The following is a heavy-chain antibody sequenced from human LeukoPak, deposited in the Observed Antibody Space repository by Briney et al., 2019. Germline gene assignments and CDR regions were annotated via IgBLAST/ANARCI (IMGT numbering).Heavy chain of an antibody. V-gene: IGHV1-2*02. CDR1: EYTFTGYY. CDR2: INPGSGGT. Sequence: GASVKVSFKASEYTFTGYYLHWVRQAPGQGLEWMGCINPGSGGTNYAQKFQDRVTMTRDMYISTAYMELSSLRYDDTAVYYCARGGFVVAPPLAVWGQGTTVAVSS. CDR3: ARGGFVVAPPLAV. D-gene: IGHD3-3*01. J-gene: IGHJ6*02.